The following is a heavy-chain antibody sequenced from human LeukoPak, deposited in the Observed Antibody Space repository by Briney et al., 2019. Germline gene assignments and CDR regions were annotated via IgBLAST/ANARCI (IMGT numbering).Heavy chain of an antibody. V-gene: IGHV3-33*06. Sequence: GGSLRLSCAASGFAFSSYSMNWVRQAPGKGLEWVAVIWYDGSNKYYADSVKGRFTISRDNSKNTLYLQMNSLRAEDTAVYYCAKGGWFGELFPLDYWGQGTLVTVSS. CDR2: IWYDGSNK. CDR1: GFAFSSYS. CDR3: AKGGWFGELFPLDY. J-gene: IGHJ4*02. D-gene: IGHD3-10*01.